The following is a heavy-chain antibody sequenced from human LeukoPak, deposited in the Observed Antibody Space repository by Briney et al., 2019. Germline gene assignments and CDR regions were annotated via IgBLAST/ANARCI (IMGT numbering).Heavy chain of an antibody. Sequence: GGSLRLSCAASGFIFSSYGMHWVRQAPGKGLEWVAVIWYDGSNKYYADSVKGRFTISRDNSKNTLYLQMNSLRAEDTAVYYCARDAEDIVVVPAEINWFDPWGQGTLVTVSS. CDR1: GFIFSSYG. CDR2: IWYDGSNK. D-gene: IGHD2-2*01. CDR3: ARDAEDIVVVPAEINWFDP. V-gene: IGHV3-33*08. J-gene: IGHJ5*02.